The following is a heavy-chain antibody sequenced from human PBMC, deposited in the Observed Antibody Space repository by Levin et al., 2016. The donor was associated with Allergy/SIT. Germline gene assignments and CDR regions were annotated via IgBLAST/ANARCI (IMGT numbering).Heavy chain of an antibody. CDR1: GGSISSGSYY. J-gene: IGHJ4*02. V-gene: IGHV3-72*01. D-gene: IGHD5-24*01. CDR2: IRNKPNSYTT. Sequence: LSLTCTVSGGSISSGSYYWSWIRQPAGKGLEWVGRIRNKPNSYTTEYAASVKGRFTISRDDSKNSLYLQMNSLQTEDTAVYYCTRALRETTNTYYFDYWGQGTLVTVSS. CDR3: TRALRETTNTYYFDY.